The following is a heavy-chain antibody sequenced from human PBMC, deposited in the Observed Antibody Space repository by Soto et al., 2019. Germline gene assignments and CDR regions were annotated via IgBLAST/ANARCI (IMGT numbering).Heavy chain of an antibody. CDR2: IYYSXRN. Sequence: XXTLSLTCTVSGGSISSYYWSWIRQPPGKGLERTAXIYYSXRNNYNNSIKXXVTLSVEXXKNQLSLKMRSVTAADTAVYYCARDYGGNHFDYWGQGTLVTVSS. CDR1: GGSISSYY. CDR3: ARDYGGNHFDY. J-gene: IGHJ4*02. D-gene: IGHD4-17*01. V-gene: IGHV4-59*01.